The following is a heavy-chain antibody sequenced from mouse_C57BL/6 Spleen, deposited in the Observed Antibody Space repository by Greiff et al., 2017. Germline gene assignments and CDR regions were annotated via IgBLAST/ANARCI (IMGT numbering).Heavy chain of an antibody. CDR1: GYTFTSYW. CDR3: AREGYYGSSYSWYFDV. D-gene: IGHD1-1*01. J-gene: IGHJ1*03. V-gene: IGHV1-55*01. CDR2: IYPGSGST. Sequence: QVQLQQPGAELVKPGASVKMSCKASGYTFTSYWITWVKQRPGQGLEWIGDIYPGSGSTNYNEKFKSKATLTVDTSSSTAYMQLSRLTSEDSAVYDCAREGYYGSSYSWYFDVWGTGTTVTVSS.